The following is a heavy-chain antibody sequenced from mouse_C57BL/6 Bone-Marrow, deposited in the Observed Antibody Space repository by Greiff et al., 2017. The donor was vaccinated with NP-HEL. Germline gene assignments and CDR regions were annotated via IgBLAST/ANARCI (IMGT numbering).Heavy chain of an antibody. J-gene: IGHJ1*03. Sequence: QVQLQQPGAELVQPGASVKMSCKASGYTFTSYWLTWVKQMPGHGLAWIGYLYPGSGSTNYNEKFKSKATLTVDTSSSTAYMQLSSLTSEDPAVYYWARWPPGAFDVWGTGTTVTVSS. CDR3: ARWPPGAFDV. CDR1: GYTFTSYW. V-gene: IGHV1-55*01. CDR2: LYPGSGST.